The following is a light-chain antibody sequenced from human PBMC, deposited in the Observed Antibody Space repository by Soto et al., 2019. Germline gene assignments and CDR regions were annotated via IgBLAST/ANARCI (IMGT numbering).Light chain of an antibody. CDR3: CSYAGSRAMV. Sequence: QSALTQPASVSGSPGPSITISCTGTSSDVGSYNLVSWYQQHPGKAPKLMIYEGSKRPSGVSNRFSGCKSGNTASLTTSGLQAEDEADYYCCSYAGSRAMVFGGGTKLTVL. J-gene: IGLJ2*01. V-gene: IGLV2-23*01. CDR2: EGS. CDR1: SSDVGSYNL.